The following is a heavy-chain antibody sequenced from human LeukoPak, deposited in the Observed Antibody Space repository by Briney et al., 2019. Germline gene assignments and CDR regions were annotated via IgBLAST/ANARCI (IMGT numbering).Heavy chain of an antibody. V-gene: IGHV4-59*13. J-gene: IGHJ4*02. Sequence: SETLSLTCTVSGGSITNNYMAWVRQPPGKGLEWIGYTHDSGNSNYNPSLRSRVTISIDTSKNQFSLKLTSVTAADTAVYYCARDRSAAPADYWGQGTLVTVSS. CDR2: THDSGNS. CDR1: GGSITNNY. D-gene: IGHD6-13*01. CDR3: ARDRSAAPADY.